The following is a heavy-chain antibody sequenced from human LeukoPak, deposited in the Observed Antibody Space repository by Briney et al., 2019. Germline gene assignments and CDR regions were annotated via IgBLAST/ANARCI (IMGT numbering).Heavy chain of an antibody. CDR3: ARDRRGAYYYDSSGYYYTNFDY. CDR2: IYYSGST. V-gene: IGHV4-59*01. J-gene: IGHJ4*02. CDR1: GGSISSYY. D-gene: IGHD3-22*01. Sequence: SETLSLTCTVSGGSISSYYWSWIRQPPGKGLEWIGYIYYSGSTNYNRSLKSRVTISVDTSKNQFSLKLSSVTAADTAVYYCARDRRGAYYYDSSGYYYTNFDYWGQGTLVTVSS.